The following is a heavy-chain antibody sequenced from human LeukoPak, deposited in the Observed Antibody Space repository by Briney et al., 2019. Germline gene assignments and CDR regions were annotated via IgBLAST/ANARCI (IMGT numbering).Heavy chain of an antibody. J-gene: IGHJ4*02. CDR1: GFTFSNYA. Sequence: GGSLRLSCAASGFTFSNYAIHWVRQAPGKGLEWVGFIWYGGSNNYHADSVKGRFTISRDNSKNTVHLQMNSLRAEDTAVYYCAKDKGLISGKYYFDYWGQGALVTVPS. D-gene: IGHD1-26*01. V-gene: IGHV3-30*02. CDR2: IWYGGSNN. CDR3: AKDKGLISGKYYFDY.